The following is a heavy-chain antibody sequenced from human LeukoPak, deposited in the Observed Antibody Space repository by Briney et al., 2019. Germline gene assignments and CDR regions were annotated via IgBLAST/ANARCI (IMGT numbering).Heavy chain of an antibody. CDR2: ISQDGGEK. CDR1: GIRFTTHW. Sequence: GGSLRLSCAASGIRFTTHWMNWVRQAPGKGLEWVASISQDGGEKKYVDSVKGRFTISRDLAQNSLFLQMNSLRAEDTAVYYCASAYASYDFWSGYENFDFWGQGTLVTVSS. D-gene: IGHD3-3*01. CDR3: ASAYASYDFWSGYENFDF. V-gene: IGHV3-7*01. J-gene: IGHJ4*02.